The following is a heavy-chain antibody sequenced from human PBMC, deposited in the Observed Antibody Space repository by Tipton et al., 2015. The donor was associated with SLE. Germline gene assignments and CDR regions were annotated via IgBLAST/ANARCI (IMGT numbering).Heavy chain of an antibody. Sequence: TLSLTCTVSGGSISGFYWSWIRQPPGKGLEWIGYIYYSGRTNYKPSLKSRVTISVDTSKNQFSLKLRSVTAADTALYYCARAKGSGAYSSGQFDSWGQGTLVTVSA. J-gene: IGHJ4*02. CDR3: ARAKGSGAYSSGQFDS. V-gene: IGHV4-59*01. CDR2: IYYSGRT. CDR1: GGSISGFY. D-gene: IGHD3-10*01.